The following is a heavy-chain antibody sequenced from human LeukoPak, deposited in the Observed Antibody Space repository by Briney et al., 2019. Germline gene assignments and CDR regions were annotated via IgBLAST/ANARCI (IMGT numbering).Heavy chain of an antibody. CDR2: IYYSGST. Sequence: SETLSLTXIVSGGSISSSSYYWGCIRQPPGKELEWIGSIYYSGSTYYNPSLKSRVTISVDTSKIQFSLKLSSVTAADTAVYYCARFSYYYYYMDVWGKGTTVTVSS. CDR3: ARFSYYYYYMDV. V-gene: IGHV4-39*01. J-gene: IGHJ6*03. CDR1: GGSISSSSYY.